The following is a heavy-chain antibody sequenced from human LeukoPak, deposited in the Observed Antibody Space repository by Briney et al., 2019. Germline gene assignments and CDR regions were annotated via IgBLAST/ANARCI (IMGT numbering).Heavy chain of an antibody. J-gene: IGHJ4*02. CDR3: ARGSGSYSLDY. V-gene: IGHV4-30-2*01. CDR1: GGSISSSGYY. CDR2: IYHSGST. D-gene: IGHD3-10*01. Sequence: KASQTLSLTCSVSGGSISSSGYYWSWIRQPPGKGLEWIGEIYHSGSTNYNPSLKSRVTISVDKSKNQFSLKLSSVTAADTAVYYYARGSGSYSLDYWGQGTLVTVSS.